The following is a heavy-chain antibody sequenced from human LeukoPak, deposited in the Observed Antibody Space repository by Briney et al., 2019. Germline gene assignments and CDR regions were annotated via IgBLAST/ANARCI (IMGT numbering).Heavy chain of an antibody. V-gene: IGHV3-48*01. Sequence: PGGSLRLSCAASGFTFSSYSMNWVRQAPGKGLEWVSYISSSSSTIYYADSVKGRFTISRDNAKNSLYLQMNRLRAEDTAVYYCARDLRDYWGQGTLVTVSS. CDR2: ISSSSSTI. CDR3: ARDLRDY. CDR1: GFTFSSYS. J-gene: IGHJ4*02.